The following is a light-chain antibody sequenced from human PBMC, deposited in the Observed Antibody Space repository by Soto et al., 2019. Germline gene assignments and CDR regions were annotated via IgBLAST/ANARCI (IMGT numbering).Light chain of an antibody. J-gene: IGKJ1*01. CDR2: GAS. CDR1: QTISNY. Sequence: DIQMTQSPSSLSSSVGDRVTITCRASQTISNYLAWYQQKPGQAPRLLIYGASSRATGIPDRFSGSGSGTDFTLTISRLEPEDFAVYYCQQYGSSPFPFGQGTKVDIK. V-gene: IGKV3-20*01. CDR3: QQYGSSPFP.